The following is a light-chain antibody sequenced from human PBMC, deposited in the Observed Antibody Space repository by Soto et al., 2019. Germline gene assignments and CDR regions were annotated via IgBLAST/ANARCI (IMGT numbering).Light chain of an antibody. CDR2: GAS. CDR1: QSVSGSY. CDR3: QQYGSLPRT. J-gene: IGKJ1*01. Sequence: EIVLTQSPGTLSLSPGERATLSCRASQSVSGSYLAWYQQKPGQAPRLLTYGASSRATGIPDRISGSGSGTAFTLTISRLEPEDLAVYYCQQYGSLPRTFGQGTKVEIK. V-gene: IGKV3-20*01.